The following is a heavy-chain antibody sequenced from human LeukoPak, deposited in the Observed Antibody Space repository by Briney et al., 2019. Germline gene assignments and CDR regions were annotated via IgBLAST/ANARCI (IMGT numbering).Heavy chain of an antibody. J-gene: IGHJ5*02. CDR3: ATGPYSSSWYWFDP. Sequence: ASVKVSCKVSGYTLTELSMHWVQQAPGKGLEWMGGFDPEDGETIYAQKFRGRVTMTEDTSTDTAYMELSSLRSEDTAVYYCATGPYSSSWYWFDPWGQGTLVTVSS. CDR2: FDPEDGET. D-gene: IGHD6-13*01. CDR1: GYTLTELS. V-gene: IGHV1-24*01.